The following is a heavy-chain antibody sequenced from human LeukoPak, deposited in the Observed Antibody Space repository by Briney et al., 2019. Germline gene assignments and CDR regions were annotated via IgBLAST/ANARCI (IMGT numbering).Heavy chain of an antibody. CDR3: VRESVRDYYFDY. Sequence: GGSLRLSCRGSGFRFGGYALSWVRQAPGKGLEWVGFIRSKALYGTSEYAASVEGRFTISRDDSNSIAYLQMNSLKTEDTVVYFCVRESVRDYYFDYWGQGTLVTVSS. CDR2: IRSKALYGTS. D-gene: IGHD3-10*02. CDR1: GFRFGGYA. J-gene: IGHJ4*02. V-gene: IGHV3-49*04.